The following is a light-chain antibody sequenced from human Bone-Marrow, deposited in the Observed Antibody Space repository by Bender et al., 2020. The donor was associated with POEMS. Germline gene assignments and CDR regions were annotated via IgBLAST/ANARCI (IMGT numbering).Light chain of an antibody. J-gene: IGLJ3*02. V-gene: IGLV1-40*01. CDR3: QAWDHSSDHWV. CDR1: SPNNGAPHD. Sequence: QSVLTQPPSVSGAPGQRVTISCTGSSPNNGAPHDVHWYQQVPGTAPKLLIYGNTNRPSGVPDRSSGSNSGNTAPRTVSRVDDEDEAACYCQAWDHSSDHWVFGGGTKLTVL. CDR2: GNT.